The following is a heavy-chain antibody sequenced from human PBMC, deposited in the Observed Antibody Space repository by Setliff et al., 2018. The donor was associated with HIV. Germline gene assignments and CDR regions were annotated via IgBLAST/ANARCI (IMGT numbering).Heavy chain of an antibody. D-gene: IGHD6-19*01. V-gene: IGHV4-30-4*02. CDR2: VSYSGAT. Sequence: SETLSLTCTVSGGSITAPYNYWSWIRQPPGKGLEWVGYVSYSGATYYNPSLKTRAAISVDTSKNQFSLKLTSVTVADTAIYYCAGYTTAWFAPYWGQGTLVTVSS. J-gene: IGHJ4*02. CDR1: GGSITAPYNY. CDR3: AGYTTAWFAPY.